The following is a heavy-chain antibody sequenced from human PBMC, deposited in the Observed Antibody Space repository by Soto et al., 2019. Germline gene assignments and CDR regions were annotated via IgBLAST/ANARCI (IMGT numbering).Heavy chain of an antibody. CDR1: GFTFSDSV. CDR3: ARLGGWNYVTPVDY. V-gene: IGHV3-23*01. J-gene: IGHJ4*02. D-gene: IGHD1-7*01. Sequence: EGSLRLSCVGSGFTFSDSVMAWVRQAPGKGLEWLSVMSGDGGTRYALSVTGRFTISRDNSKNTLYLQMRSLKASDTAMYYCARLGGWNYVTPVDYWGQGTLVTVSS. CDR2: MSGDGGT.